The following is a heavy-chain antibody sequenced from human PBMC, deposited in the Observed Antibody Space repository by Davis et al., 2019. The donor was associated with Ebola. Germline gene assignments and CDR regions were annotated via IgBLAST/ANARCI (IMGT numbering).Heavy chain of an antibody. CDR3: AKGGTSGWYGSFDY. Sequence: PGGSLRLSCAASGFTFDGYAMHWVRQAPGKGLEWVSSISWNSGSIGYADSVKGRFTISRDNAKNSLYLQMNSLTTEDTALYYCAKGGTSGWYGSFDYWGQGTLVTVSS. D-gene: IGHD6-19*01. J-gene: IGHJ4*02. CDR2: ISWNSGSI. V-gene: IGHV3-9*01. CDR1: GFTFDGYA.